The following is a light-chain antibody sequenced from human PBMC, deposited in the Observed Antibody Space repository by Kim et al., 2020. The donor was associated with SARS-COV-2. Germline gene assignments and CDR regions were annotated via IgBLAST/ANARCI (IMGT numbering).Light chain of an antibody. CDR2: GAS. J-gene: IGKJ4*01. CDR3: QQYGSSPALT. CDR1: QSVSSSY. V-gene: IGKV3-20*01. Sequence: PGERATRSCRASQSVSSSYLAWYQQKPGQAPRLLIYGASTRATGIPDRFSGSGSGTDFTLTISRLDPEDFAVYYCQQYGSSPALTFGGGTKVDIK.